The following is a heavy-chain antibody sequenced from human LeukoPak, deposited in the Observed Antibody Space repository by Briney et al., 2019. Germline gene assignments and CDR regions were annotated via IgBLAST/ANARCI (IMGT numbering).Heavy chain of an antibody. CDR1: GPTFNRDW. V-gene: IGHV3-7*03. Sequence: GGSLRLSCTNSGPTFNRDWMGWLRQAPGKGLEWLAHIKPDESRIFYADSVKGRFTVSRDNAKNSLYLQMNSLRVEDTAVYYCARDVGWFRFDYWGHGTLVTASS. J-gene: IGHJ4*01. CDR3: ARDVGWFRFDY. D-gene: IGHD2-15*01. CDR2: IKPDESRI.